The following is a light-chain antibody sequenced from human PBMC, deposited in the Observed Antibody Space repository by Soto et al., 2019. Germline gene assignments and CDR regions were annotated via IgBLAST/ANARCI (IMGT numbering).Light chain of an antibody. CDR3: CSYAGSNIFAV. J-gene: IGLJ2*01. CDR2: EDY. Sequence: QSALTQPASVSVSPGQSITISCTGTSSDLGSYDRVSWYQWHPGKAPKLIIYEDYRRPSQISNRFSGSKSGNTASLTISGLQAEDEADYYCCSYAGSNIFAVFGGGTKLTVL. V-gene: IGLV2-23*01. CDR1: SSDLGSYDR.